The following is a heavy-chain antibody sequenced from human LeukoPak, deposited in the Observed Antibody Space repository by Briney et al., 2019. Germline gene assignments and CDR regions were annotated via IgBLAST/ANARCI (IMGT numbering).Heavy chain of an antibody. Sequence: SETLSLTCAVYGGSFSGYHWSWIRQPPGKGLEWIGEINHSGSTNYNPSLKSRVTISVDTSKNQFSLKLSSVTAADTAVYYCARAFTGSGYYYDAFDIWGQGTMVTVSS. CDR1: GGSFSGYH. CDR3: ARAFTGSGYYYDAFDI. J-gene: IGHJ3*02. CDR2: INHSGST. V-gene: IGHV4-34*01. D-gene: IGHD3-22*01.